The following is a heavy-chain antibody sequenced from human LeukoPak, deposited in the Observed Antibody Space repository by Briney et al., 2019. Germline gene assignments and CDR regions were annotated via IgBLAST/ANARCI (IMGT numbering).Heavy chain of an antibody. J-gene: IGHJ4*02. Sequence: ASVKVSCKASGYTFTSYYMHWVRQAPGQGIEWMGWINPNSGGTNYAQKFQGRVTMTRDTSISTAYMELSRLRSDDTAVYYCARKAYYHDSSGYWYYWGQGTLVTVSS. V-gene: IGHV1-2*02. CDR1: GYTFTSYY. CDR3: ARKAYYHDSSGYWYY. CDR2: INPNSGGT. D-gene: IGHD3-22*01.